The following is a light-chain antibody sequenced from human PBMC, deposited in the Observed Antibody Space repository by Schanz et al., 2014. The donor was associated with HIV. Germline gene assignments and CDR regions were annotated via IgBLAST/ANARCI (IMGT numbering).Light chain of an antibody. CDR1: QDIGDF. Sequence: DIQMTQSPSSLSASVGDRVTITCQASQDIGDFLNWYQHKPGKAPKLLIYAASSLQSGVPSRFSGSGSGTEFTLTITNLQPEDFATYYCQQLNSYPLTFGPGTKVDIK. V-gene: IGKV1-17*02. J-gene: IGKJ3*01. CDR3: QQLNSYPLT. CDR2: AAS.